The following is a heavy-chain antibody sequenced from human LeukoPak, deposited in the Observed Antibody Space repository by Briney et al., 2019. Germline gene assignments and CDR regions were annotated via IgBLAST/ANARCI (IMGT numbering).Heavy chain of an antibody. J-gene: IGHJ6*04. CDR2: ISSSSSYI. CDR3: ARVLVPAAYYGMDV. CDR1: GFTFSSYS. D-gene: IGHD2-2*01. Sequence: PGGSLRLSCAASGFTFSSYSMNWVRQAPGQGLEWVSSISSSSSYIYYADSVKGRFTISRDNAKNSPYLQMNSLRAEDTAVYYCARVLVPAAYYGMDVWGKGTTVTVSS. V-gene: IGHV3-21*01.